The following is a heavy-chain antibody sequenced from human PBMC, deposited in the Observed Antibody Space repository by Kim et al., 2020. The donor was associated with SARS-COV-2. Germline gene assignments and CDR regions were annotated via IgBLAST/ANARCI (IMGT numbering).Heavy chain of an antibody. CDR1: GFTFSSYA. J-gene: IGHJ4*02. CDR2: ISGSGGST. V-gene: IGHV3-23*01. CDR3: AKAKWELLFWDSDY. Sequence: GGSLRLSCAASGFTFSSYAMSWVRQAPGKGLEWVSAISGSGGSTYYADSVKGRFTISRDNSKNTLYLQMNSLRAEDTAVYYCAKAKWELLFWDSDYWGQGTLVTVSS. D-gene: IGHD1-26*01.